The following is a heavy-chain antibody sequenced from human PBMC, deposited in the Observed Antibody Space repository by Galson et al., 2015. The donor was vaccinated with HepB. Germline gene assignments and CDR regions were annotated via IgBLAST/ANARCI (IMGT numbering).Heavy chain of an antibody. CDR3: ARGGGPLFDP. J-gene: IGHJ5*02. CDR2: ISSSGSTI. D-gene: IGHD3-16*01. V-gene: IGHV3-11*01. CDR1: GFTFSDSY. Sequence: SLRLSCAASGFTFSDSYMTWVRQAPGKGLDWVSYISSSGSTIYYADSVKGRFTTSRDNAKNSLYLQMNSRRAQDTAVYYCARGGGPLFDPWGQGTLVTVSS.